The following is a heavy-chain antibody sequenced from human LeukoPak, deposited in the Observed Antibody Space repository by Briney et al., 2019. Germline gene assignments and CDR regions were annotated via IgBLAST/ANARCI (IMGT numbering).Heavy chain of an antibody. D-gene: IGHD3-22*01. Sequence: GGSERLLCTASGYTLSSYDMHWARQAPGKGLEWVAVISYDGSNKYYADSVKGRFTISRDNSKNTLYLQMNSLRAEDTAVYYCAKAYYYDSSGYYAVVCYYFKFGMGVWGPGTTVTVSS. J-gene: IGHJ6*02. CDR2: ISYDGSNK. CDR1: GYTLSSYD. V-gene: IGHV3-30*18. CDR3: AKAYYYDSSGYYAVVCYYFKFGMGV.